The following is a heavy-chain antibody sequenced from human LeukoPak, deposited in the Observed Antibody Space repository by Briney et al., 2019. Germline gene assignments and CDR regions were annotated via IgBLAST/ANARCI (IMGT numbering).Heavy chain of an antibody. J-gene: IGHJ5*02. D-gene: IGHD3-10*01. CDR2: INHSGST. CDR1: GGSFSGYY. Sequence: SETLSLTCAVYGGSFSGYYWSWIRQPPGKGLEWIGEINHSGSTNYNPSLESRVTISVDTSKNQFSLKLSSVTAADTAVYYCARGAVYYYGSGSYLEYNWFDPWGQGTLVTVSS. CDR3: ARGAVYYYGSGSYLEYNWFDP. V-gene: IGHV4-34*01.